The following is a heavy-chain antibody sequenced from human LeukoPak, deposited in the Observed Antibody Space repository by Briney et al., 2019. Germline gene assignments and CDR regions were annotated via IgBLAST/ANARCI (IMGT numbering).Heavy chain of an antibody. J-gene: IGHJ5*02. CDR3: AREIVDSSGYYPGDP. CDR2: ISAYNGNT. D-gene: IGHD3-22*01. CDR1: GYTFTSYG. V-gene: IGHV1-18*01. Sequence: ASVKVSSKASGYTFTSYGISWVRQAPGQGLEWMGWISAYNGNTNYAQKLQGRVTMTTDTSTSTAYMELRSLRSDDTAVYYCAREIVDSSGYYPGDPWGQGTLVTVSS.